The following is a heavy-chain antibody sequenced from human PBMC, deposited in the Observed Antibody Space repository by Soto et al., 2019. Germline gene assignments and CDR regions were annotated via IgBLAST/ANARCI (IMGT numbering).Heavy chain of an antibody. CDR2: IYYRGNT. D-gene: IGHD3-9*01. V-gene: IGHV4-39*01. J-gene: IGHJ4*02. Sequence: SETLSLTCSVPGDSINSDKYYWGLIRQPPGKGLEWIGSIYYRGNTYYNPSLQTRVTISLDKSKSQFSLKLNSVTAADSAVYFCARLEGLATISYYFDFWGQGALVTVSS. CDR3: ARLEGLATISYYFDF. CDR1: GDSINSDKYY.